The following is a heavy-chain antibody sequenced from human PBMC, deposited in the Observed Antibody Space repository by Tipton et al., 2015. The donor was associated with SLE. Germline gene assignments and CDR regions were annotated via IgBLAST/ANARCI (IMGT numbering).Heavy chain of an antibody. V-gene: IGHV3-7*01. Sequence: GSLRLSCVVSGFTFSSYWMSWVRQAPGKGLEWVANIKKDGSEKNYVDSVQGRFTISRDNAENSLYLQMKSLRAEDTAVYYCVRGGKFYYDSSGFPEDFWGQGTLVTVSS. D-gene: IGHD3-22*01. CDR1: GFTFSSYW. J-gene: IGHJ4*02. CDR2: IKKDGSEK. CDR3: VRGGKFYYDSSGFPEDF.